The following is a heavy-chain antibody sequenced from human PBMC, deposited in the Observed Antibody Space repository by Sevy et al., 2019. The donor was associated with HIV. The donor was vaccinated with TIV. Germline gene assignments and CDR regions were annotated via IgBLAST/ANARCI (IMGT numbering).Heavy chain of an antibody. Sequence: GGSLRLSCTTSGFTFDDYAMSWFRQAPGKGLEWVAFITRNSYEAYGGTTEYAASVKGRFTISRDDSKSIAYLQMNSLKTEDTALYYCSRALATVVTPEYYFDYWGQGTLVTVSS. J-gene: IGHJ4*02. V-gene: IGHV3-49*03. CDR1: GFTFDDYA. CDR3: SRALATVVTPEYYFDY. D-gene: IGHD4-17*01. CDR2: ITRNSYEAYGGTT.